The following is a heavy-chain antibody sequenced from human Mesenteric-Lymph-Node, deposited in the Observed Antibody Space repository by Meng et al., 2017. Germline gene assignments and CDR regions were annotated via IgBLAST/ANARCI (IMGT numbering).Heavy chain of an antibody. Sequence: GESLKISCAASGFTFSSYGMHWVRQAPVKGLEWVADIWYDGSKKYYADSVKGRFTISRDNSKNTLYLQMNSLRAEDTAVYYCARYYDFWSGYYDYYYGMDVWGQGTTVTVSS. CDR3: ARYYDFWSGYYDYYYGMDV. CDR1: GFTFSSYG. CDR2: IWYDGSKK. V-gene: IGHV3-33*01. D-gene: IGHD3-3*01. J-gene: IGHJ6*02.